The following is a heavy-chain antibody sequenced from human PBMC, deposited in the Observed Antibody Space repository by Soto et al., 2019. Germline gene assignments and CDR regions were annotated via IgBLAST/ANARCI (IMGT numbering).Heavy chain of an antibody. CDR2: IFHNGNT. Sequence: QVQLQESGPGLVKPSQTLSLTCTVSGDSISSGGHYWSWIRQHPGKGLEWIAYIFHNGNTYYNPAPSSGLLIAVYTSKNQVSLNLISVSAADTAVYYAARASTTSYEYRWGRYRSDWVDPWGQGTLVTVS. J-gene: IGHJ5*02. D-gene: IGHD3-16*02. CDR3: ARASTTSYEYRWGRYRSDWVDP. V-gene: IGHV4-31*03. CDR1: GDSISSGGHY.